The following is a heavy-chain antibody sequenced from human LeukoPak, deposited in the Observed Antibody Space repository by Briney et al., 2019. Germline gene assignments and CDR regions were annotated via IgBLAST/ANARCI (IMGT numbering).Heavy chain of an antibody. CDR2: ISGYNGDI. CDR1: GYTFTIYG. CDR3: ARVLSREGYFDY. J-gene: IGHJ4*02. Sequence: GASVKVSCKASGYTFTIYGINWVRQAPGQGLEWMGWISGYNGDINYAQRLQGRVTMTTDTSTSTAYMELRSLSSDDTAVYYCARVLSREGYFDYWGQGTLVTVSS. D-gene: IGHD5-24*01. V-gene: IGHV1-18*01.